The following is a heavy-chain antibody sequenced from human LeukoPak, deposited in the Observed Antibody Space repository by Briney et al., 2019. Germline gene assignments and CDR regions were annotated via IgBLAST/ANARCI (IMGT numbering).Heavy chain of an antibody. CDR1: GFTFSSYS. CDR3: ARDRYYGSGRRLTYFDY. Sequence: GGSLRLSCAASGFTFSSYSMHWVRQAPGKGLEWVALILFDGSKNYYADSVKGRFAISRDNSENTLYLQMNSLRGDDTAVYYCARDRYYGSGRRLTYFDYWGQGTLVTVSS. D-gene: IGHD3-10*01. CDR2: ILFDGSKN. V-gene: IGHV3-30*09. J-gene: IGHJ4*02.